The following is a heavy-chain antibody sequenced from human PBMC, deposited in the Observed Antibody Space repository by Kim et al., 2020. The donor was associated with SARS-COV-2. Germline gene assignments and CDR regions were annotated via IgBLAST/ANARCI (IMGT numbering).Heavy chain of an antibody. CDR1: GFSFSTYT. CDR3: SRERHDILTGAKRFDP. J-gene: IGHJ5*02. V-gene: IGHV3-48*02. CDR2: ISSGGLTI. D-gene: IGHD3-9*01. Sequence: GGSLRLSCAASGFSFSTYTMNWVRQAPGKGLEWVSYISSGGLTIYYADSVKGRFTISRDNANDSLYLQMDSLRDEDTAVYYCSRERHDILTGAKRFDPWGPGTLVTVSS.